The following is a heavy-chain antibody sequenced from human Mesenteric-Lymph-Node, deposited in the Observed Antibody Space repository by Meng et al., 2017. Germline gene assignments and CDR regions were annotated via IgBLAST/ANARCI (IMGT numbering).Heavy chain of an antibody. Sequence: QVQLVQSGAEVKKPGASGKVSCKASGYTFTSYDINWVRQATGQGLEWMGWMNPNSGNTGYAQKFQGRVTITRNTSISTAYMELSSLRSEDTAVYYCARGRYCSGGSCGPIDPWGQGTLVTVSS. V-gene: IGHV1-8*03. J-gene: IGHJ5*02. CDR1: GYTFTSYD. CDR2: MNPNSGNT. D-gene: IGHD2-15*01. CDR3: ARGRYCSGGSCGPIDP.